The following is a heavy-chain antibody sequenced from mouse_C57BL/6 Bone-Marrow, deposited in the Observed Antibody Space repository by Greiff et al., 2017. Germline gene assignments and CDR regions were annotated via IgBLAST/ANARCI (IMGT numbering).Heavy chain of an antibody. Sequence: VQLQQPGTELVKPGASVKLSCKASGYTFTSYWMHWVKQRPGQGLEWIGNINPSNGGTNYNEKFKSKATLTVDKSSSTAYMQLSSLTSEDSAVYYCARWGFSTGDAMDYWGQGTSVTVSS. V-gene: IGHV1-53*01. J-gene: IGHJ4*01. CDR2: INPSNGGT. CDR1: GYTFTSYW. D-gene: IGHD1-1*01. CDR3: ARWGFSTGDAMDY.